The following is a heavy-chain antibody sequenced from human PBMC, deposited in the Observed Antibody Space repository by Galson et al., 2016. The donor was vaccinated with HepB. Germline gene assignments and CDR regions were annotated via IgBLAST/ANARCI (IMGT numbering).Heavy chain of an antibody. Sequence: SLRLSCAASGFTFPNFAMSWVRQAPGKGLEWVSSLSGSADSTYYADSVKGRFTISRDNSKNTLYLQMNSLRAEYTAVYFCAKDLDLAHSLVPYFFDYWGQGTLVTVPS. CDR3: AKDLDLAHSLVPYFFDY. D-gene: IGHD3/OR15-3a*01. CDR2: LSGSADST. CDR1: GFTFPNFA. J-gene: IGHJ4*02. V-gene: IGHV3-23*01.